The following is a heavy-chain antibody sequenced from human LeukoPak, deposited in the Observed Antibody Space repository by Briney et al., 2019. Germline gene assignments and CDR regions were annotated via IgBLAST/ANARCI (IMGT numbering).Heavy chain of an antibody. Sequence: PSETLSLTCTVSGGSISSSSYSWGWIRQPPGKGLEWIGSIYYSGSTYYNPSLKSRVTVSVDTSKNQFSLKLSSVTAADTAVYYCARLVKGYFDYWGQGTLVTVSS. V-gene: IGHV4-39*01. CDR3: ARLVKGYFDY. D-gene: IGHD3-16*02. CDR1: GGSISSSSYS. J-gene: IGHJ4*02. CDR2: IYYSGST.